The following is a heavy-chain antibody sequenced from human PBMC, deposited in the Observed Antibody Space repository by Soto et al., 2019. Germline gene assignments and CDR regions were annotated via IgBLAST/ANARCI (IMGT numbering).Heavy chain of an antibody. Sequence: SETLSLSCTVAGVSIGSYYGSWIRKPPGKGLEWIGYIYYSGSTNYNPSLKSRVTISVDTSKNQFSLKLSSVTAADTAVYYCASHSAYCDILPGYYSVWFDLWGQGTLVTVSS. J-gene: IGHJ5*02. CDR1: GVSIGSYY. CDR2: IYYSGST. CDR3: ASHSAYCDILPGYYSVWFDL. D-gene: IGHD3-9*01. V-gene: IGHV4-59*08.